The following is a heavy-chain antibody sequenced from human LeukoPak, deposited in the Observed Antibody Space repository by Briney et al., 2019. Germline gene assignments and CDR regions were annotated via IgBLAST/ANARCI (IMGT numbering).Heavy chain of an antibody. V-gene: IGHV1-2*02. CDR1: GYTFTGYY. D-gene: IGHD3-16*02. Sequence: GASVKVSCKASGYTFTGYYMHWVRQDPGQGLEWMGWINPNSGGTNYAQKFQGRVTMTRDTSISTAYMELSRLRSDDTAVYYCASPRAIYDYVWGSYRYGLDYWGQGTLVTVSS. CDR3: ASPRAIYDYVWGSYRYGLDY. CDR2: INPNSGGT. J-gene: IGHJ4*02.